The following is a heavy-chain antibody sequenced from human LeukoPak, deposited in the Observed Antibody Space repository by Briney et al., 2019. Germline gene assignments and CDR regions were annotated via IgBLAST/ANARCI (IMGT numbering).Heavy chain of an antibody. CDR3: ARVGYYYYMDV. V-gene: IGHV3-7*01. D-gene: IGHD3-16*01. CDR2: IKQDGSEK. Sequence: GGSLRLSCAASGFTFSSYWMSWVRQAPGKGLEWVANIKQDGSEKYYVDSVKGRFSFSRDNAKYSLYLQMNSLRAEDTAVYYCARVGYYYYMDVWGKGTTVTVSS. J-gene: IGHJ6*03. CDR1: GFTFSSYW.